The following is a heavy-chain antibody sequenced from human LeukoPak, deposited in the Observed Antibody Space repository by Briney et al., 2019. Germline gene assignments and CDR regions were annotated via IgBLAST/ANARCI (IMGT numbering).Heavy chain of an antibody. Sequence: RTGESLKISCKGSGYSFTSYWISWVRQMPGKGLDWMGIIYPGDSDTTYSPSFQGQVTISADKSITTAYLQWRSLKASDTAMYYCARRDSSGYYYFDYWGQGTLVTVSA. CDR2: IYPGDSDT. V-gene: IGHV5-51*01. CDR1: GYSFTSYW. D-gene: IGHD6-19*01. J-gene: IGHJ4*02. CDR3: ARRDSSGYYYFDY.